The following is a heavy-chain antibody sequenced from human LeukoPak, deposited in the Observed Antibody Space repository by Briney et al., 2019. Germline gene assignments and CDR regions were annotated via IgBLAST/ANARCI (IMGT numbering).Heavy chain of an antibody. V-gene: IGHV1-18*01. CDR3: ARTFGEYGMDV. CDR1: GYTFTSYG. D-gene: IGHD3-10*01. Sequence: ASVKVSCKASGYTFTSYGISWVRQAPGQGLEWMGWISAYNHNTNYAQKLQGRVTMTTDTSTSTAYMELRNLRSDDTAVYYCARTFGEYGMDVWGQGTTVTVSS. J-gene: IGHJ6*02. CDR2: ISAYNHNT.